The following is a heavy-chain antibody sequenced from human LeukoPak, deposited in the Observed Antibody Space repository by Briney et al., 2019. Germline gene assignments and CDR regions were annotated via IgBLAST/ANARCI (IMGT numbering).Heavy chain of an antibody. V-gene: IGHV3-48*01. J-gene: IGHJ4*02. CDR2: ISSSSSTI. D-gene: IGHD4-17*01. Sequence: GGSLRLSCAASGFTFSSYSMNWVRQAPGKGLEWVSYISSSSSTIYYADSVKGRFTISRDNAKNSLYLQMNSLRAEDTAVYYCASELRRYDYWGQGTLVTVSS. CDR3: ASELRRYDY. CDR1: GFTFSSYS.